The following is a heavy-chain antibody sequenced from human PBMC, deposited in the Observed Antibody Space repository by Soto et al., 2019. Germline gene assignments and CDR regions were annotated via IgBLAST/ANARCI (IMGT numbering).Heavy chain of an antibody. V-gene: IGHV1-69*04. Sequence: SVKVSCKASGGTFSSYTISWVRQAPGQGLEWMGRIIPILGIANYAQKFQGRVTITADKSTSTAYMELSSLRSEDTAVYYCAREGGYIVVVPAAQETDAFDIWGKGTMVTVAS. J-gene: IGHJ3*02. CDR3: AREGGYIVVVPAAQETDAFDI. CDR1: GGTFSSYT. CDR2: IIPILGIA. D-gene: IGHD2-2*01.